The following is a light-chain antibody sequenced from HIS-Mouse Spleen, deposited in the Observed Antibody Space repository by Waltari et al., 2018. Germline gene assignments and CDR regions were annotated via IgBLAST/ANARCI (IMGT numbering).Light chain of an antibody. Sequence: SYVLTQPPSVSVAPGKTARITCGGNNIGSKSVHWYQQKPGPAPVLVVYDDSDRPSGIPARFSGSNSGNTATLTISRVEAGDEADYYCQVWDSSSDHVVFGGGTKLTVL. CDR2: DDS. V-gene: IGLV3-21*03. CDR1: NIGSKS. J-gene: IGLJ2*01. CDR3: QVWDSSSDHVV.